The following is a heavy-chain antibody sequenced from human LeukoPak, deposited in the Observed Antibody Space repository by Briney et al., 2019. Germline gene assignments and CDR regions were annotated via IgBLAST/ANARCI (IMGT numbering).Heavy chain of an antibody. CDR3: ARDHHYDFWSGQSGGFDY. V-gene: IGHV4-59*01. J-gene: IGHJ4*02. CDR1: GGSISGYY. D-gene: IGHD3-3*01. CDR2: IYYSGST. Sequence: PSETLSLTCTVSGGSISGYYWSWIRQPPGKGLEWIGYIYYSGSTNYNPSLKSRVTISVDTSKNQFSLKLSSVTAADTAVYYCARDHHYDFWSGQSGGFDYWGQGTLVTVSS.